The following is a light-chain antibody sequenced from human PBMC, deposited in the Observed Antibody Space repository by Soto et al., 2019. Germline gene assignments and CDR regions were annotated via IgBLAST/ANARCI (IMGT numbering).Light chain of an antibody. CDR3: QQYNNWPQT. Sequence: ETEMTHSPGTLSVSLGEIATLSCRASQSVSIHLAWYQQKPGQAPRLLIYDTSTRATGIPARFSGSGSGTEFTLTISSLQSEDFAVYYCQQYNNWPQTLGQGTKVDIK. V-gene: IGKV3-15*01. CDR1: QSVSIH. CDR2: DTS. J-gene: IGKJ1*01.